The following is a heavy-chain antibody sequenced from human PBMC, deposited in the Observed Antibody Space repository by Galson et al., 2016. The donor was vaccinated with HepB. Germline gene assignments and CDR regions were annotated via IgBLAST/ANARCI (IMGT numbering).Heavy chain of an antibody. D-gene: IGHD6-19*01. Sequence: SVKVSCKASGYTFTRNYMHWVRQAPGQGLEWMGIINPSSGSTTYAQKFQGRVTMTRDTSTSTVYMELSSLRSEDTAVYCCAREAVAGIWSAFDIWGQGTMVTVSS. CDR1: GYTFTRNY. CDR2: INPSSGST. CDR3: AREAVAGIWSAFDI. V-gene: IGHV1-46*01. J-gene: IGHJ3*02.